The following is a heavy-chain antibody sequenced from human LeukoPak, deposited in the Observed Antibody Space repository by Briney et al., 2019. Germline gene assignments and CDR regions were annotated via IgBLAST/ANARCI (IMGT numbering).Heavy chain of an antibody. J-gene: IGHJ6*03. CDR2: INHSGST. CDR3: ASQLQRYYYYYMDV. V-gene: IGHV4-34*01. D-gene: IGHD1-26*01. CDR1: GGSFSGYY. Sequence: PSETLSLTCAVYGGSFSGYYWSWIRQPPGKGLEWIGEINHSGSTNYNPSLKSRVTISVDTSKNQFSLKLSSVTAADTAVYYCASQLQRYYYYYMDVWGKGTTVTISS.